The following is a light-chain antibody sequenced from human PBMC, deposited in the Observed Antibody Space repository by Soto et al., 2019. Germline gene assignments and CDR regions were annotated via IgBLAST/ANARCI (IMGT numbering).Light chain of an antibody. Sequence: LLTQSPGTLSLSPGERATLSCRSSQSVRSSSLAWYQQKPGQAPMLLIYGASNRATGIPDRFSGSGSGTDFTLTISSLEPEDFAVYYCQQYDNSPRLTFGPGTKVDF. V-gene: IGKV3-20*01. J-gene: IGKJ3*01. CDR2: GAS. CDR3: QQYDNSPRLT. CDR1: QSVRSSS.